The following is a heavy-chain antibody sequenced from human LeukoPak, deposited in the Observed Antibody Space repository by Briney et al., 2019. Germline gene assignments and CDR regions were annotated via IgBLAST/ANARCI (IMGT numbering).Heavy chain of an antibody. D-gene: IGHD1-26*01. V-gene: IGHV3-30*04. CDR2: VGDDEKTI. Sequence: GGPLRLSCVASGFTFTGPSMHWVRQAPGKGLEWVAVVGDDEKTIFYADSVKGRFTISRDNSKNTLYLQMNGLRDEDTAVYYCAKERQAGGTPFDYWGQGSLVTVSS. CDR3: AKERQAGGTPFDY. J-gene: IGHJ4*02. CDR1: GFTFTGPS.